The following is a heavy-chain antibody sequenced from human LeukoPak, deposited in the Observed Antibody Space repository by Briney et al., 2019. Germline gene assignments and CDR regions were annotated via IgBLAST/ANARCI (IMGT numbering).Heavy chain of an antibody. Sequence: ASVKVSCKASGDTFTNYYIHWVRQAPGQGLEWTGIINPSGGSTSYAQKFQGRVTMTRDTSTSTVYMGLSSLRSEDTAVYYCAREGPYCDSSRSRIDYWGQGTLVTVSS. CDR3: AREGPYCDSSRSRIDY. CDR2: INPSGGST. V-gene: IGHV1-46*01. CDR1: GDTFTNYY. D-gene: IGHD6-6*01. J-gene: IGHJ4*02.